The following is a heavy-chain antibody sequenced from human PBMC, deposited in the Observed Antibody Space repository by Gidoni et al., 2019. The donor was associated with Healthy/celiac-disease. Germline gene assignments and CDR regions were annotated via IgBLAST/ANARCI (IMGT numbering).Heavy chain of an antibody. CDR3: ARVSYSSSWYGIGWFDP. D-gene: IGHD6-13*01. CDR2: IYYSGST. V-gene: IGHV4-31*03. J-gene: IGHJ5*02. Sequence: QVQLQASGPGLVKPSHTLSLTCTVSGCSISSGGYYWSWIRQHPGKGLEWIGYIYYSGSTYYNPSLKSRVTISVDTSKNQFSLKLSSVTAADTAVYYCARVSYSSSWYGIGWFDPWGQGTLVTVSS. CDR1: GCSISSGGYY.